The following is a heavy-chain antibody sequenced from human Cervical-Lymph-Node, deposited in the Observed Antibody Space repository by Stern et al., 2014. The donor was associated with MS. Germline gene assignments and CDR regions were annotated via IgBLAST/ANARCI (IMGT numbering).Heavy chain of an antibody. J-gene: IGHJ4*02. CDR3: ARGNWNYEGMGY. D-gene: IGHD1-7*01. Sequence: VQLVESGGGVVQPGRPLRLSCAAAGFTFSNYGMHWVRQAPGKGLEWLAVRWYDGNKKYYADSVKGRFTISRDNSKNTLFLQMSSLTAEDTALYYCARGNWNYEGMGYWGQGTLVTVSS. CDR1: GFTFSNYG. V-gene: IGHV3-33*01. CDR2: RWYDGNKK.